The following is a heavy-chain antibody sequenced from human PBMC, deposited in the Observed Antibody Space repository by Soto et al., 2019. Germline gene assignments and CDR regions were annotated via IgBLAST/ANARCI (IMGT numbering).Heavy chain of an antibody. Sequence: SGGSLRLSCAASGFTFSSYAMSWVHQAPGKGLEWVSAISGSGGSTYYADSVKGRFTTSRDNSKNTLYLQMNSLRAEDAAVYYCARDSEFGVVINYYYYYGMDVWGQGTTVTVSS. D-gene: IGHD3-3*01. CDR1: GFTFSSYA. V-gene: IGHV3-23*01. CDR2: ISGSGGST. CDR3: ARDSEFGVVINYYYYYGMDV. J-gene: IGHJ6*02.